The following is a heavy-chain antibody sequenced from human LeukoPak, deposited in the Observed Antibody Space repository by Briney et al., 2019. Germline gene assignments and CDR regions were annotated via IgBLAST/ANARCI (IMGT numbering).Heavy chain of an antibody. J-gene: IGHJ1*01. CDR1: GGSFSGYY. Sequence: SETLSLTCAVYGGSFSGYYWSWIRQPPGKGLEWIGEINHSGSTNYNPSLKSRVTISVDTSKNQFSLKLSSVTAADTAVYYCARGKRRLSVSYYSYFQHWGQGTLVTVSS. CDR2: INHSGST. V-gene: IGHV4-34*01. CDR3: ARGKRRLSVSYYSYFQH. D-gene: IGHD1-26*01.